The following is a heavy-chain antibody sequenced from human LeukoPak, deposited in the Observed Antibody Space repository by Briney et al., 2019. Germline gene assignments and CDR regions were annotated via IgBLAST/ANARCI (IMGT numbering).Heavy chain of an antibody. CDR2: ITKSGDQT. J-gene: IGHJ4*02. CDR3: AKESLRNPNYFDY. Sequence: ETLSLTCAVYDESFSGYYWIWIRQAPGKGLEWVSTITKSGDQTYYADSVKGLFTISRDNSKNTLYLQMNSLRAEDTAVYYCAKESLRNPNYFDYWGQGTLVTVSS. V-gene: IGHV3-23*01. D-gene: IGHD2-21*02. CDR1: DESFSGYY.